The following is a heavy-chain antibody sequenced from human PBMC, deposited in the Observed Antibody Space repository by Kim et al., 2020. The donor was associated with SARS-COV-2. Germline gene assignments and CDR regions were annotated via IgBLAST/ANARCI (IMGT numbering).Heavy chain of an antibody. CDR3: GRDLFGPRDS. CDR1: GFTFSDYW. J-gene: IGHJ5*01. CDR2: ISPDGTRT. Sequence: GGSLRLSCADSGFTFSDYWMHWVRQVPGKGLVWVSHISPDGTRTNYAGSMKDRFTISRDNAKSTLYLQMNSLTADDTAVYYCGRDLFGPRDSWVQGTLVT. V-gene: IGHV3-74*01. D-gene: IGHD3-10*01.